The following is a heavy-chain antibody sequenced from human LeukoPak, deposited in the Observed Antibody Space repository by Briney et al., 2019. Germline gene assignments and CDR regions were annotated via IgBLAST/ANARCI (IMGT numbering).Heavy chain of an antibody. V-gene: IGHV3-7*01. D-gene: IGHD2-8*01. CDR2: IKQDGSEK. CDR3: AAHVNDAGDFGY. CDR1: GFTFSSYW. J-gene: IGHJ4*02. Sequence: GGSLRLSCAASGFTFSSYWMTWVRQAPGKGLEWVANIKQDGSEKYYVDSVKGRFTISRDNAKISLFLQMNNLRAEDTAVYYCAAHVNDAGDFGYWGQGTLVAVSS.